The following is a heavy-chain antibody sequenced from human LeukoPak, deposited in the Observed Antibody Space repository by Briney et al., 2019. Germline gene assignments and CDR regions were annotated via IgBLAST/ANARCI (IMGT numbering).Heavy chain of an antibody. J-gene: IGHJ4*02. V-gene: IGHV3-74*01. CDR1: GFTFSTYW. D-gene: IGHD6-13*01. CDR2: INGDGITT. CDR3: ARGPTAAAGTWTRAFDC. Sequence: PGGSLRLSCVASGFTFSTYWMHWVRQVPGKGLVWVARINGDGITTTYADSVKGRFTISRDNSKNTLYLQMNSLGTEDTAVYYCARGPTAAAGTWTRAFDCWGQGTLVTVSS.